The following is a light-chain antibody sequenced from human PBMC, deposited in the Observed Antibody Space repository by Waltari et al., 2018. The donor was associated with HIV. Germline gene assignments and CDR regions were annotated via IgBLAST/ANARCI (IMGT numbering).Light chain of an antibody. Sequence: SFDLTQPPSVSVSPGQTASVTCSGYTLGDKYVSWYQQKPGQSRILVINQYYKRPSGSPERLSGSNSGITATLTIRGTQAMDEADYYCQAWNSSTAVFGTGTMVAVL. V-gene: IGLV3-1*01. CDR3: QAWNSSTAV. J-gene: IGLJ1*01. CDR1: TLGDKY. CDR2: QYY.